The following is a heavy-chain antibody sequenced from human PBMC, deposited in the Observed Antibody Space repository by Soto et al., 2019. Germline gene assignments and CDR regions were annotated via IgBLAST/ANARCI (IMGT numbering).Heavy chain of an antibody. CDR2: INSDGSST. CDR3: ARPYCSSTSCYPGEAFDI. CDR1: GFTFSSYW. D-gene: IGHD2-2*01. V-gene: IGHV3-74*01. J-gene: IGHJ3*02. Sequence: GGSLRLSCAASGFTFSSYWMHWVRQAPGKGLVWVSRINSDGSSTSYADSVKGRFTISRDNAKNTLYLQMNSLRAEDTAVYYCARPYCSSTSCYPGEAFDIWGQGTMVTVSS.